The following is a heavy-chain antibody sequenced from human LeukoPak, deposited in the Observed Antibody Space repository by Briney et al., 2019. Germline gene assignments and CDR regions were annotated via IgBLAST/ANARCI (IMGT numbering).Heavy chain of an antibody. CDR1: GYTFTDHY. V-gene: IGHV1-2*02. D-gene: IGHD5-12*01. J-gene: IGHJ4*02. Sequence: ASVKVSCKAPGYTFTDHYIHWVRQAPGQGFEWMGWINPNTGGTDYAQKFQDRIAISTYTSISTAYMELSRLRSDDTALYYCARDLATIDGIAWYYFENWGQGTLVTFS. CDR2: INPNTGGT. CDR3: ARDLATIDGIAWYYFEN.